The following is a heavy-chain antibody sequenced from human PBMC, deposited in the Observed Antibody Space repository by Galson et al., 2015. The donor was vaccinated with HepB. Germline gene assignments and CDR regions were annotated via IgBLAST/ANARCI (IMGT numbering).Heavy chain of an antibody. CDR1: GFTFSSYG. D-gene: IGHD6-6*01. CDR3: ARDRIAARPGWFDP. J-gene: IGHJ5*02. Sequence: SLRLSCAASGFTFSSYGMHWVRQAPGEGLEWVAVIYYDGSNKYYADSVKGRFTISRDNSKNTLYLQMNSLRAEDTAVYYCARDRIAARPGWFDPWGQGTLVTVSS. V-gene: IGHV3-33*01. CDR2: IYYDGSNK.